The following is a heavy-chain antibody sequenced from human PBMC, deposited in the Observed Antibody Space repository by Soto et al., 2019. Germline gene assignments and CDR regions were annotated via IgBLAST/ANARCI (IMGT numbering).Heavy chain of an antibody. CDR3: AREYAYSPRWFDP. V-gene: IGHV1-69*13. Sequence: SVKVSGKASGGTFSSYAISWVRQAPGQGLEWMGGIIPIFGTANYAQKFQGRVTITADESTSTAYMELSSLRSEDTAVYYCAREYAYSPRWFDPWGQGTLVTVSS. CDR2: IIPIFGTA. D-gene: IGHD2-21*01. J-gene: IGHJ5*02. CDR1: GGTFSSYA.